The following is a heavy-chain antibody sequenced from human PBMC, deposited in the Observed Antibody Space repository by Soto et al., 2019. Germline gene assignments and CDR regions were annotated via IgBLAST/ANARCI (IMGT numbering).Heavy chain of an antibody. CDR3: ARDRPRNYYDSSGYPDY. D-gene: IGHD3-22*01. J-gene: IGHJ4*02. V-gene: IGHV3-30-3*01. Sequence: SLRLSCAASGFTFSSYAMHWVRQAPGKGLEWVAVISYDGSNKYYADSVKGRFTISRDNSKNTLYLQMNSLRAEDTAVYYCARDRPRNYYDSSGYPDYWGQGTLVTVSS. CDR2: ISYDGSNK. CDR1: GFTFSSYA.